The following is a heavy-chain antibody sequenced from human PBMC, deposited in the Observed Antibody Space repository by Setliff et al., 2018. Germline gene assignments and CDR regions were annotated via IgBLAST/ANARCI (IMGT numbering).Heavy chain of an antibody. CDR3: ARGPISGSGTYYGAD. V-gene: IGHV1-69*13. CDR1: GYTFTGYY. CDR2: ILPLFGSA. Sequence: ASVKVSCKASGYTFTGYYMYWVRQAPGQGLEWMGGILPLFGSATYARKFQGRVTITADESTSTTYMEVSSLTSEDTAEYFCARGPISGSGTYYGADWGQGTLVTVSS. D-gene: IGHD3-10*01. J-gene: IGHJ4*02.